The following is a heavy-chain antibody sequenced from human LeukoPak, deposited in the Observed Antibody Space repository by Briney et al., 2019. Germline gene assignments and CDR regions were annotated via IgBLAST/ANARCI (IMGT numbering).Heavy chain of an antibody. CDR2: IWFDGSIK. V-gene: IGHV3-33*06. Sequence: GGSLRLSCAASGFTFSSYGMHWVRQAPGKGLEWVAVIWFDGSIKYYADSVKGRFTISRDNSKNTLYLQMNSLRAEDTAVYYCAKVSPKRYYDFWSGVPPYYFDYWGQGTLVTVSS. CDR3: AKVSPKRYYDFWSGVPPYYFDY. D-gene: IGHD3-3*01. J-gene: IGHJ4*02. CDR1: GFTFSSYG.